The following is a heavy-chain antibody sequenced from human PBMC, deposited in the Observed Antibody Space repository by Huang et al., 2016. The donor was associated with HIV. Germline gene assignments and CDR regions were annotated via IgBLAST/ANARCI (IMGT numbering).Heavy chain of an antibody. Sequence: EEHLVESGGGLVQPGGSLGLSCEASGFKFSNYWMQWVRQAPGKGLMWVSRMKFDGRTTDYADAVKGRFTISRDNAKNTLYLQMSSLTAEDTAIYYCARAGGFEIWGQGTVVTVSS. CDR2: MKFDGRTT. V-gene: IGHV3-74*01. CDR1: GFKFSNYW. D-gene: IGHD2-15*01. J-gene: IGHJ3*02. CDR3: ARAGGFEI.